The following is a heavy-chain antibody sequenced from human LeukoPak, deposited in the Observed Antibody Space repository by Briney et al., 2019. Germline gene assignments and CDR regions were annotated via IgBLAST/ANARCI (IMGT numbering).Heavy chain of an antibody. V-gene: IGHV3-33*01. CDR1: GFTFSSYG. CDR3: ARDRWFGELFTYYYGMDV. Sequence: GGSLRLSCAASGFTFSSYGMHWVRQAPGKGLEWVAVIWYDGSNKYYADSVKGRFTISRDSSKNTLYLQMNSLRAEDTAVYYCARDRWFGELFTYYYGMDVWGKGTTVTVSS. CDR2: IWYDGSNK. D-gene: IGHD3-10*01. J-gene: IGHJ6*04.